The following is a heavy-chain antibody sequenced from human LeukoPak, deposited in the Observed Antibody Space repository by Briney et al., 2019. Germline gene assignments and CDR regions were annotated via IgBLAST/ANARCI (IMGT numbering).Heavy chain of an antibody. D-gene: IGHD6-19*01. CDR1: GFTFSSYA. CDR3: ARVSEAVAGYYFDY. J-gene: IGHJ4*02. V-gene: IGHV3-30*04. Sequence: VGSLRLSCAASGFTFSSYAMHWVRQAPGKGLEWVAFISYDGSNKYYADSVKGRFTISRDNSKNTLYLQMNSLRAEDTAVYYCARVSEAVAGYYFDYWGQGTLVTVSS. CDR2: ISYDGSNK.